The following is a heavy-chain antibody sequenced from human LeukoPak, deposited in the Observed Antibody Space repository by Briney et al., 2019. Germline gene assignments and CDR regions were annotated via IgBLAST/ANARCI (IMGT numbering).Heavy chain of an antibody. CDR1: GGSISSSSYY. CDR2: IYYSGST. V-gene: IGHV4-39*02. J-gene: IGHJ6*03. Sequence: PSETLSLTCTVSGGSISSSSYYWGWIRQPPGKGLEWIGSIYYSGSTYYNPSLKSRVTISVDTSKNQFSLKLSSVTAADTAVYYCARERWELPYYNYYMDVWGKGTTVTVSS. CDR3: ARERWELPYYNYYMDV. D-gene: IGHD1-26*01.